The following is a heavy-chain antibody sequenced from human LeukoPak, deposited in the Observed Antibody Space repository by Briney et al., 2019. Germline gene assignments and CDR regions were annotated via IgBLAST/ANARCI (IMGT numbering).Heavy chain of an antibody. CDR1: GFTFSSYS. J-gene: IGHJ4*02. CDR2: ISSSSSYI. D-gene: IGHD3-9*01. CDR3: AKDSFYDILTGYFDY. Sequence: GGSLRLSCAASGFTFSSYSMNWVRQAPGKGLEWVSSISSSSSYIYYADSVKGRFTISRDNSKNTLYLQMNSLRAEDTAVYYCAKDSFYDILTGYFDYWGQGTLVTVSS. V-gene: IGHV3-21*04.